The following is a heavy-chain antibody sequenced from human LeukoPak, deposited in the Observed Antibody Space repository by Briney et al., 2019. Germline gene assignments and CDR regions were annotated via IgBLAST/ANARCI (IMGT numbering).Heavy chain of an antibody. V-gene: IGHV1-8*01. Sequence: ASVKVSCKXSGYTFTSYDIKWVRQATGHGLEWMGWMNPNSGNTGYAQKFQGRVTMTRNTSISTAYMELSSLRSEDTAVYYCARGIRKRGSGSSISEYYFDYWGQGTLVTVSS. CDR1: GYTFTSYD. D-gene: IGHD3-10*01. CDR2: MNPNSGNT. J-gene: IGHJ4*02. CDR3: ARGIRKRGSGSSISEYYFDY.